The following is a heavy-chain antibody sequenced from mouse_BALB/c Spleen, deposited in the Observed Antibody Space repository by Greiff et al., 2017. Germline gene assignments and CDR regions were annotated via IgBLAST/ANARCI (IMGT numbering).Heavy chain of an antibody. CDR2: INSNGGST. Sequence: EVKLVQSGGGLVKLGGSLKLSCAASGFTFSSYYMSWVRQTPEKRLELVAAINSNGGSTYYPDTVKGRFTISRDNAKNTLYLQMSSLKSEDTALYYCARRSSYNAMDYWGQGTSVTVSS. CDR3: ARRSSYNAMDY. D-gene: IGHD1-1*01. CDR1: GFTFSSYY. V-gene: IGHV5-6-2*01. J-gene: IGHJ4*01.